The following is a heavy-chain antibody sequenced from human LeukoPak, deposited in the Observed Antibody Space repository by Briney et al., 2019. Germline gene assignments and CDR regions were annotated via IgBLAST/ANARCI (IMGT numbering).Heavy chain of an antibody. V-gene: IGHV3-23*01. Sequence: GGSLRLSCAASGLTFSSYAMSWVRQAPGKWLEWVAAISGSGFTTYYADSVKGRFTISRDNSKNTLYLQMNSLRAEDTAVYYCAKYKCELCYYGMDVWGQGTTVTVSS. CDR3: AKYKCELCYYGMDV. CDR1: GLTFSSYA. CDR2: ISGSGFTT. J-gene: IGHJ6*02. D-gene: IGHD1-26*01.